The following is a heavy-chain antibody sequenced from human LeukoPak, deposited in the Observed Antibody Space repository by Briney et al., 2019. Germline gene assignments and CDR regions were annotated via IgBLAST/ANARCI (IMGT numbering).Heavy chain of an antibody. CDR3: ARGTGSYYYDLDV. D-gene: IGHD3-10*01. J-gene: IGHJ6*02. Sequence: GGSLRLSCAASGFTFSSYSMNWVRQAPGKGLEWVSSISSSSSYIYYADSVKGQFTISRDNAKNSLYPQIESLRAEDTAVYYSARGTGSYYYDLDVWGQGTTVTVSS. V-gene: IGHV3-21*03. CDR1: GFTFSSYS. CDR2: ISSSSSYI.